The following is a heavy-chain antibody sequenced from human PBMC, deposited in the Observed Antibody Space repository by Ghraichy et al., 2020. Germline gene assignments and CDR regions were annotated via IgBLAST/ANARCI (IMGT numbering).Heavy chain of an antibody. V-gene: IGHV3-21*01. CDR3: AKDLTLPSSSSWSDAFDF. CDR2: ISSGGRYT. J-gene: IGHJ3*01. CDR1: GFTFNNYP. D-gene: IGHD6-13*01. Sequence: GESLNISCAASGFTFNNYPLNWVRQAPGKGLEWLASISSGGRYTYYADSVKGRFTISRDNAKTSLFLQMNSLRVEDTAMYYCAKDLTLPSSSSWSDAFDFWVQGTVVTVSS.